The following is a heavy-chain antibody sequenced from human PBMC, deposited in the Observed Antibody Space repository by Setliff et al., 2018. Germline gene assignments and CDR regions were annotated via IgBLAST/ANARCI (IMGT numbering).Heavy chain of an antibody. V-gene: IGHV1-18*01. D-gene: IGHD2-2*01. Sequence: GASVKVSCKASGYTFTSSGISWVRQAPGQGLEWMGSISGYTGETNYAQKFQARVTMTADTSTKTVYMELRSLRSDDTAVYYCARGPPDFVVVPAAAKFDFWGQGTLVTVSS. CDR1: GYTFTSSG. J-gene: IGHJ4*02. CDR2: ISGYTGET. CDR3: ARGPPDFVVVPAAAKFDF.